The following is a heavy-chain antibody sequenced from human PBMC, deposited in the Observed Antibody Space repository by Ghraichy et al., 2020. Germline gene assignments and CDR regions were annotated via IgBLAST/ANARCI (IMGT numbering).Heavy chain of an antibody. CDR2: INHSGST. V-gene: IGHV4-34*01. J-gene: IGHJ4*02. Sequence: TLSLTCAVYGGSFSGYYWSWIRQPPGKGLEWIGEINHSGSTNYNPSLKSRVTISVDTSKNQFSLKLSSVTAADTAMYYCARVGCSSTSCYAPNFDYWGQGTLVTVSS. CDR3: ARVGCSSTSCYAPNFDY. D-gene: IGHD2-2*01. CDR1: GGSFSGYY.